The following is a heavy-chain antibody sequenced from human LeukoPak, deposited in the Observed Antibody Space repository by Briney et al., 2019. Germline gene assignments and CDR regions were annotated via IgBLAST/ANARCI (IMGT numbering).Heavy chain of an antibody. CDR2: IYYSGST. Sequence: SETLSLTCTVSGGSMSSSSYYWGWIRRPPGKGLEWIGSIYYSGSTYYNPSLKSRVTISVDTSKNQFSLKLSSVTAADTAVYYCARRGVVTARDAFDIWGQGTMVTVSS. J-gene: IGHJ3*02. V-gene: IGHV4-39*01. CDR3: ARRGVVTARDAFDI. CDR1: GGSMSSSSYY. D-gene: IGHD2-21*02.